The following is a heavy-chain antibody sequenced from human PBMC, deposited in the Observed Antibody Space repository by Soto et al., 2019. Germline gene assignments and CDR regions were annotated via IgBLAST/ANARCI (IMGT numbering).Heavy chain of an antibody. V-gene: IGHV1-46*01. Sequence: ASVKVSCKASGYTFTSYYMHWVRQAPGQGLEWMGIINPSGGSTSYAQKFQGRVTMTRDTSTSTVYMELSSLRSEDTAVYYCARVEKLWFGVPDAFDIWGQGTRVTVSS. D-gene: IGHD3-10*01. CDR1: GYTFTSYY. J-gene: IGHJ3*02. CDR2: INPSGGST. CDR3: ARVEKLWFGVPDAFDI.